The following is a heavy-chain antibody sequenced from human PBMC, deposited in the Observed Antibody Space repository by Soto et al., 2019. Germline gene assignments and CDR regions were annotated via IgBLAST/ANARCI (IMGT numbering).Heavy chain of an antibody. CDR3: ARAGEQQLVRGGMDV. V-gene: IGHV1-46*01. D-gene: IGHD6-13*01. CDR2: INPSGGST. CDR1: GYTFTSYY. J-gene: IGHJ6*02. Sequence: QVQLVQSGAEVKKPGASVKVSCKASGYTFTSYYMHWVRQAPGQGLEWMGIINPSGGSTSYAQKFQGRVTMTRDTSTSTVYMELSSLRSEDTAVYYCARAGEQQLVRGGMDVWGQGTTVTVSS.